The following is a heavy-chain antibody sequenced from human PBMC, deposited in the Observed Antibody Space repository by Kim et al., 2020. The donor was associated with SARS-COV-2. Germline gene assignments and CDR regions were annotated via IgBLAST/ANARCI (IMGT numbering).Heavy chain of an antibody. CDR2: ITGGGVST. D-gene: IGHD3-10*01. CDR1: GFTFSSYV. CDR3: AKDHVSWGSSFDN. J-gene: IGHJ4*02. Sequence: GGSLRLSCAASGFTFSSYVMNWVRQAPGKGLEWVSAITGGGVSTHYADSAKGRFTISRDNSKNTLYLQMNSLRAEDTAVYYCAKDHVSWGSSFDNWGQGTRVTVSS. V-gene: IGHV3-23*01.